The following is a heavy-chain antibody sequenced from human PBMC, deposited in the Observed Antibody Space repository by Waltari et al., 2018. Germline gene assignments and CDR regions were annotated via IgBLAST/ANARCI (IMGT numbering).Heavy chain of an antibody. D-gene: IGHD2-15*01. V-gene: IGHV4-38-2*01. J-gene: IGHJ4*02. Sequence: QVQLQESGPGLVKPSETLSLTCAVSGYSISSGYYWGWIRQPPGKGLEWIGSIYHSGGTYNTPALKSLVTISVDTSKNQFSLKLSSVTAADTAVYYCARSIVVVVAAQYYFDYWGQGTLVTVSS. CDR2: IYHSGGT. CDR1: GYSISSGYY. CDR3: ARSIVVVVAAQYYFDY.